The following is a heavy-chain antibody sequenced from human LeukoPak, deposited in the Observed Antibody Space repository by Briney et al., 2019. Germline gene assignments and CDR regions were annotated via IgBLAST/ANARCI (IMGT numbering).Heavy chain of an antibody. CDR3: ARDVPAAIRALDP. V-gene: IGHV1-46*01. Sequence: ASVKVSCKASGYTFTSYYMHWVRHAPRQGHEWKGIINPNGGSTSYAQKFQGRVTMTRDTSTSTAYMELSSLRPEHTAVYYCARDVPAAIRALDPWGQGTLVTVSS. J-gene: IGHJ5*02. D-gene: IGHD2-2*01. CDR2: INPNGGST. CDR1: GYTFTSYY.